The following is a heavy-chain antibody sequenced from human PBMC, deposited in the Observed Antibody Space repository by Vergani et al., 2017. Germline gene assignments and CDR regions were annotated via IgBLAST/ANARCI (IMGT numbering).Heavy chain of an antibody. D-gene: IGHD3-22*01. CDR1: GFTVSSNY. CDR2: IYSGGST. J-gene: IGHJ4*02. V-gene: IGHV3-53*01. CDR3: AGQAGPYYYDSSGSVFDY. Sequence: EVQLVESGGGLIQPGGSLRLSCAASGFTVSSNYMSWVRQAPGKGLEWVSVIYSGGSTYYADSVKVRFTISRDNSKNTLYLQMNSLRAEDTAVYYCAGQAGPYYYDSSGSVFDYWGQGTLVTVSS.